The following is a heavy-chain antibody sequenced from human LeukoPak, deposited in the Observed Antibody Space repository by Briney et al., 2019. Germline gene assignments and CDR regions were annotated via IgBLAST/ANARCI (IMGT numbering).Heavy chain of an antibody. J-gene: IGHJ6*03. Sequence: GGSLRLSCAASGFIFSSYGMHWVRQAPGKGLEWVAVISYDGSNKYYADSVKGRFTISRDNSKNTLYLQMNSLRAEDTAVYYCAKDSSSWYQAYYYMDVWGKGTTVTISS. V-gene: IGHV3-30*18. D-gene: IGHD6-13*01. CDR3: AKDSSSWYQAYYYMDV. CDR2: ISYDGSNK. CDR1: GFIFSSYG.